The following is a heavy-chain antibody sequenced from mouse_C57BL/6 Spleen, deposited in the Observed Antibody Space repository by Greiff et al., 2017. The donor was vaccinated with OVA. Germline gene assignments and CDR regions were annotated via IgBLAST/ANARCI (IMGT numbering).Heavy chain of an antibody. Sequence: EVMLVESGGDLVKPGGSLKLSCAASGFTFSSYGMSWVRQTPDKRLEWVATISSGGSYTYYPDSVKGRFTISRDNAKNTLYLQMSGLKTENTALYYSARRRGISYFDSWGQGTTLTLSS. D-gene: IGHD1-1*01. CDR3: ARRRGISYFDS. CDR1: GFTFSSYG. CDR2: ISSGGSYT. V-gene: IGHV5-6*02. J-gene: IGHJ2*01.